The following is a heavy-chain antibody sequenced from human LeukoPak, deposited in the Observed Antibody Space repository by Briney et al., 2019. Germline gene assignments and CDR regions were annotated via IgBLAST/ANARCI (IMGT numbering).Heavy chain of an antibody. CDR3: ARVSAKVVIDY. Sequence: SETLSLTCTVSGRSICSGSYYWSWVRQPAGKGLEWIGRIYTSGSTNYNPSLKSRVTISVDTSKNQFSLKLSSVTAADTAVYYCARVSAKVVIDYWGQGTLVTVSS. J-gene: IGHJ4*02. V-gene: IGHV4-61*02. CDR1: GRSICSGSYY. D-gene: IGHD3-22*01. CDR2: IYTSGST.